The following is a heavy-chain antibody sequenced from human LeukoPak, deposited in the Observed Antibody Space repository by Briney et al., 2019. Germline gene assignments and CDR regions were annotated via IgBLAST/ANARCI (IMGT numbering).Heavy chain of an antibody. V-gene: IGHV3-23*01. J-gene: IGHJ4*02. CDR3: AKRSVGYDFWSGVDY. Sequence: HPGGSLRLSCAASGFTFSTYAMSWVRLAPGKGLEWVSAISGSGGTTYYADSVKGRFTISRDNSKNTLHLQMNSLRAEDTAVYYCAKRSVGYDFWSGVDYWGQGTLVTVSS. D-gene: IGHD3-3*01. CDR2: ISGSGGTT. CDR1: GFTFSTYA.